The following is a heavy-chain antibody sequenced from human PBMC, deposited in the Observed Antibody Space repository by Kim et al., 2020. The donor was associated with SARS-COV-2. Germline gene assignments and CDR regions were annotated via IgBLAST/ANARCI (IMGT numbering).Heavy chain of an antibody. CDR2: IGSAGDP. D-gene: IGHD3-16*01. V-gene: IGHV3-13*05. CDR1: GFTFSNYD. Sequence: GGSLRLSCAASGFTFSNYDMHWVRQAAGKGLEWVSAIGSAGDPYYPGSVKGRFTISRENAKNSLYLQINSLRAEDTAVYYCARAGHALGPYYYYGMDVWGQGTTVTVSS. CDR3: ARAGHALGPYYYYGMDV. J-gene: IGHJ6*02.